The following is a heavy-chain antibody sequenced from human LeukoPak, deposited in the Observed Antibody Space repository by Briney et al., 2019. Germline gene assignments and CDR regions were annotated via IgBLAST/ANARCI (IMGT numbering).Heavy chain of an antibody. CDR1: GGSISSYY. Sequence: SETLSLTCTVSGGSISSYYWSWIRQPPGKGLEWIGYIYYSGSTNYNPSLKSRVTISVDTSKNQFSLQLSSVTAADTAVYYCARAGYYYGPGHPPRKSYLNYWAQETRSPSPQ. V-gene: IGHV4-59*01. CDR3: ARAGYYYGPGHPPRKSYLNY. J-gene: IGHJ4*02. CDR2: IYYSGST. D-gene: IGHD3-10*01.